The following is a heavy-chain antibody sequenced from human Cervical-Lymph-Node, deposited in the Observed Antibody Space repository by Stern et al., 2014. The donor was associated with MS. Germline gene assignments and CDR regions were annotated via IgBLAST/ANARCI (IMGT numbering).Heavy chain of an antibody. J-gene: IGHJ2*01. D-gene: IGHD5-12*01. CDR2: INTNAGSL. Sequence: HVQLVQSGSELKKPGASVKVSCKASGYTFTTYAMNWVRQAPGQGLEWMGWINTNAGSLPYAPGFTGRFVFTLDSSVSTSYLQISSLRANDTAVYYCARGWLGPDWYFDLWCRGTLVTVSS. CDR3: ARGWLGPDWYFDL. CDR1: GYTFTTYA. V-gene: IGHV7-4-1*02.